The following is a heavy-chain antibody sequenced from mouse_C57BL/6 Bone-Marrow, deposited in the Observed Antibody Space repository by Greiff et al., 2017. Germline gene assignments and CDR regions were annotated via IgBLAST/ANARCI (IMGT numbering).Heavy chain of an antibody. CDR1: GYTFTDYE. D-gene: IGHD1-1*01. CDR3: TRVLRGFAY. CDR2: IDPETGGT. V-gene: IGHV1-15*01. J-gene: IGHJ3*01. Sequence: VQLQESGAELVRPGASVTLSCKASGYTFTDYEMHWVKQTPVHGLEWIGAIDPETGGTAYNQKFKGKAILTADTSSSTAYLGLRSLTSEDSAVYYCTRVLRGFAYWGQGTLVTVSA.